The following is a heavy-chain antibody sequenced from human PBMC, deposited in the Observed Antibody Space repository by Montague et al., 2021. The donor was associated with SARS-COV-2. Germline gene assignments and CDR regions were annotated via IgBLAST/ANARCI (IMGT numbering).Heavy chain of an antibody. J-gene: IGHJ5*02. CDR1: GGSISSYY. D-gene: IGHD1-20*01. Sequence: SETLSLTCSVSGGSISSYYWSWIRQPPGKGLEWIGYIFQSGITDYNPSLRSRVTISVDMSKNQFSLQLNSVTAADSAVYYCARTEYNWNDWFDPWGQGTLVTVSS. CDR2: IFQSGIT. V-gene: IGHV4-59*13. CDR3: ARTEYNWNDWFDP.